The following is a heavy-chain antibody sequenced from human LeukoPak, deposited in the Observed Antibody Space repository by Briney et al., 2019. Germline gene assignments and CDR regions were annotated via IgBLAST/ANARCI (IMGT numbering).Heavy chain of an antibody. J-gene: IGHJ4*02. CDR1: GFTFSTYV. CDR3: AKGSGYDTDFDY. D-gene: IGHD3-9*01. CDR2: ISGGGDNT. Sequence: GGSLRLSCAASGFTFSTYVMSWVRQAPGKGLEWVSGISGGGDNTYYADSVKGRFTISRDNSKNTLYLQMNSLRAEDTAVYYCAKGSGYDTDFDYWGQGTLVTVSS. V-gene: IGHV3-23*01.